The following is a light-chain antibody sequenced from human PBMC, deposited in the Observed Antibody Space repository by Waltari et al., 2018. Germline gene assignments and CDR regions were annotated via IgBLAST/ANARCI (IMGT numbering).Light chain of an antibody. J-gene: IGLJ3*02. CDR1: SGHSSNV. CDR2: VNSDGSH. Sequence: QLVLTQSPSASASLGASVKLTCTLSSGHSSNVIAWLQQQPEKGPRFLMKVNSDGSHRKGDEIPDRFSGSISGAERYLSIASLQSEDEADYFWQTGGHGTWVFGGGTKLTVL. CDR3: QTGGHGTWV. V-gene: IGLV4-69*01.